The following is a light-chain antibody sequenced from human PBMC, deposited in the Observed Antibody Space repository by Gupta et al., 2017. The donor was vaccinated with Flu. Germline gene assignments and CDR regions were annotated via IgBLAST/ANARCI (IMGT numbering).Light chain of an antibody. CDR2: EVS. CDR1: SSDVGGYNY. J-gene: IGLJ3*02. V-gene: IGLV2-14*01. Sequence: QSALTHPASVSGSPGQPFTISSTGTSSDVGGYNYVSWYQQHPGKAPKLMIYEVSNRPSGVSNRFSGSKSGNTASLTISGLQAEDEADYYCSSYTSSSTWVFGGGTKLTVL. CDR3: SSYTSSSTWV.